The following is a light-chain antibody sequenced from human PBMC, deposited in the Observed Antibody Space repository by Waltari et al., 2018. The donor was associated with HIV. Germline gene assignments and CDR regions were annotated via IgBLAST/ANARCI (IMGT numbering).Light chain of an antibody. CDR1: QSVWGN. J-gene: IGKJ3*01. CDR2: GAY. CDR3: QQYNNWPPRFT. Sequence: EIVMTQSPATLSVPPGEGATLSCRASQSVWGNLAWYQQRPGQAPRLLIYGAYTRAAGVPARFSGRGSGTDFTLTISSLQSEDFAVYYCQQYNNWPPRFTFGPGTKVDIK. V-gene: IGKV3-15*01.